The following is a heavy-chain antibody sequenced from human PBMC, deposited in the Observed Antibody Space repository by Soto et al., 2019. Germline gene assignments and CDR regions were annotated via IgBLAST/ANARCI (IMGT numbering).Heavy chain of an antibody. CDR2: INSDGSST. CDR3: ARAPSSISYVYLQH. J-gene: IGHJ1*01. V-gene: IGHV3-74*01. Sequence: GSMRLSCTASGFTFSNYWMHWVRQAPGKGLVWVSRINSDGSSTNYADSVKGRFTISRDNAKNTLYLQMNSLRAEDTAVYYCARAPSSISYVYLQHWGQGT. CDR1: GFTFSNYW. D-gene: IGHD2-21*01.